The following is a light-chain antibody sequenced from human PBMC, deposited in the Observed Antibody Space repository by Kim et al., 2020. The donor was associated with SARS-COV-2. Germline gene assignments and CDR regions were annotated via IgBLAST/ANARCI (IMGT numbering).Light chain of an antibody. Sequence: LSPGQPPPIACSVVNLATNFVPWYHPNSAPPPALVIYQPATRPSGTPERFSASLSGHTAPLTIRGTQAMDEPDYFCQAWDDTSAVFGGGTQLTVL. CDR1: NLATNF. CDR3: QAWDDTSAV. J-gene: IGLJ2*01. CDR2: QPA. V-gene: IGLV3-1*01.